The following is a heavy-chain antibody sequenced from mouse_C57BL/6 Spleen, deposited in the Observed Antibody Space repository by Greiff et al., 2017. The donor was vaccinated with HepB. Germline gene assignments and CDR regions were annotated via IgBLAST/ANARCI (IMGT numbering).Heavy chain of an antibody. CDR1: GYTFTSYW. CDR2: IDPSDSET. D-gene: IGHD6-1*01. Sequence: QVQLKQPGAELVRPGSSVKLSCKASGYTFTSYWMHWVKQRPIQGLEWIGNIDPSDSETHYNQKFKDKATLTVDKSSSTAYMQLSSLTSEDSAVYYCASTASYAMDYWGQGTSVTVSS. V-gene: IGHV1-52*01. J-gene: IGHJ4*01. CDR3: ASTASYAMDY.